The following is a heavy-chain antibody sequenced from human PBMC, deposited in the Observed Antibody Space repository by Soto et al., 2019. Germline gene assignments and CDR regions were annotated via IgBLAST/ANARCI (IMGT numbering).Heavy chain of an antibody. V-gene: IGHV3-30-3*01. CDR2: ISYDGSNK. D-gene: IGHD3-22*01. CDR3: AREGGSGFLFDP. J-gene: IGHJ5*02. CDR1: GFTFSSYA. Sequence: QVQLVESGGGVVQPGRSLRLSCAASGFTFSSYAMHWVRQAPGKGLEWVAVISYDGSNKYYADSVKGRFTISRDNSKNTLYLQMNSLRAEDTAVYYCAREGGSGFLFDPWGQVTLFTVSS.